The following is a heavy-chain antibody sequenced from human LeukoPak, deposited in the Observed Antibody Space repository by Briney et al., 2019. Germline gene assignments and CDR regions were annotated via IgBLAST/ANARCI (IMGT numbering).Heavy chain of an antibody. J-gene: IGHJ4*02. V-gene: IGHV1-18*01. CDR1: GYTFTSYG. D-gene: IGHD5-18*01. Sequence: APVKVSCKASGYTFTSYGISWVRQAPGQGLEWMGWISAYNGNTNYAQKLQGRVTMTTDTSTSTAYMELRSLRSDDTAVYYCARDTAMVRSFDYWGQGTLVTVSS. CDR2: ISAYNGNT. CDR3: ARDTAMVRSFDY.